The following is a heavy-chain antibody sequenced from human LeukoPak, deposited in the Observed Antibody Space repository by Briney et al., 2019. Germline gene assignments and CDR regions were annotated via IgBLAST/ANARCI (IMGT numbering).Heavy chain of an antibody. CDR1: GFTVSSNY. V-gene: IGHV3-53*01. J-gene: IGHJ4*02. D-gene: IGHD3-10*01. CDR3: AKDLSRYYGSGSYLYYFDY. Sequence: GGSLRLSCAASGFTVSSNYMSWVRQAPGKGLEWVSVIYSGGSTYYADSVKGRFTISRDNSKNTLYLQMNSLRAEDTAVYYCAKDLSRYYGSGSYLYYFDYWGQGTLVTVSS. CDR2: IYSGGST.